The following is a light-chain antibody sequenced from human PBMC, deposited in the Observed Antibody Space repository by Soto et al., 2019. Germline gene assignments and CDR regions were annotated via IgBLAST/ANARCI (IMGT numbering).Light chain of an antibody. CDR3: QQYGSSSWT. CDR1: QSVIITY. J-gene: IGKJ1*01. V-gene: IGKV3-20*01. Sequence: EIVMTQSPATLSVSPGERATLSCRASQSVIITYLAWYQQKPGQAPRLLIYGASSRATGIPDRLSGSGSGTDFTLTISRLEPEDFAVYYCQQYGSSSWTFGQGTKVDIK. CDR2: GAS.